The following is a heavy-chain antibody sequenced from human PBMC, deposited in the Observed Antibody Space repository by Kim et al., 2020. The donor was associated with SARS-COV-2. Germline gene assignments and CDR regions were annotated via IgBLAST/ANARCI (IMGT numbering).Heavy chain of an antibody. J-gene: IGHJ6*01. CDR2: IKQDGSEK. CDR1: GFTFSHYW. CDR3: ARDRAPCTSGSCLSSNY. V-gene: IGHV3-7*01. Sequence: GGSLRLSCAASGFTFSHYWMSWVRQAPGKGLEWVANIKQDGSEKYYVDSVKGRFTISRDNAKNSLYLQMNILRAEDTAVYYCARDRAPCTSGSCLSSNY. D-gene: IGHD2-8*01.